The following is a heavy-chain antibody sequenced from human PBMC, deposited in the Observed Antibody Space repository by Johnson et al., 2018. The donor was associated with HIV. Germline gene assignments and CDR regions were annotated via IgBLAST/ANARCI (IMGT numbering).Heavy chain of an antibody. Sequence: VQLVESGGGVVQPGRSLRLSCAASGFTFSTYWMSWVRQAPGKGLEWVASIKQDGSEKYYVDSVQGRFTISRDNAKNSLYVQMSSLRAEDTAVYFCAGDNLPGIAVYGGAFDIWGQGTMVTVSS. V-gene: IGHV3-7*01. CDR3: AGDNLPGIAVYGGAFDI. CDR2: IKQDGSEK. CDR1: GFTFSTYW. J-gene: IGHJ3*02. D-gene: IGHD6-19*01.